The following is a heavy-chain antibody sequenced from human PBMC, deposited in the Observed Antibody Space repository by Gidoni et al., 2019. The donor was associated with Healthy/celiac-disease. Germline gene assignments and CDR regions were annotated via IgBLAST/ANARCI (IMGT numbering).Heavy chain of an antibody. D-gene: IGHD1-26*01. Sequence: EVQLVQSGAEVKKPGESLKLSCQGSGYSFTSYWIGWVRQMAGKGLEWMGIIYPGDTDTRYSPSFQGQVTISADKSISTAYLQWSSLKASDTAMYYCATTWELQRDDAFDIWGQGTMVTVSS. V-gene: IGHV5-51*01. CDR1: GYSFTSYW. J-gene: IGHJ3*02. CDR2: IYPGDTDT. CDR3: ATTWELQRDDAFDI.